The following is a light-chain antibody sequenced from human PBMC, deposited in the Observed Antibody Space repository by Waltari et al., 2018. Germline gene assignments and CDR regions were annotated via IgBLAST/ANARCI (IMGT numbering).Light chain of an antibody. CDR3: AAWDESHYV. J-gene: IGLJ1*01. Sequence: QSVLTQPPSASETPGQRVTISCSGSHSNLGSNYLYWYQQRPGRAPKLLIYRNNQRPSGVPDRFSGSKYGTSAFLAISGLRSEDEGVYYCAAWDESHYVFGPGTEVTVL. V-gene: IGLV1-47*01. CDR1: HSNLGSNY. CDR2: RNN.